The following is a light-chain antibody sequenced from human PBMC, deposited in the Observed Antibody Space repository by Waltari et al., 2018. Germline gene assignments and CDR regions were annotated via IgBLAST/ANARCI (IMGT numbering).Light chain of an antibody. CDR1: QSVRSSY. J-gene: IGKJ1*01. Sequence: EIVLTQSPGTLSLSPGERATLPCRASQSVRSSYLAWYQQKPGQAPRLLISGASSRATGIPDRFSGSGSGTDFTLTISRLEPEDFAVYHCQQYARSPPTFGQGTKVEIK. CDR2: GAS. V-gene: IGKV3-20*01. CDR3: QQYARSPPT.